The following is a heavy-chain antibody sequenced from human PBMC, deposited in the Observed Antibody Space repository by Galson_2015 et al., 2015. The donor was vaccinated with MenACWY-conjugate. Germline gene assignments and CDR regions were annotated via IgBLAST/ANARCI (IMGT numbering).Heavy chain of an antibody. V-gene: IGHV1-69*13. CDR3: ARPGGDYEQRTFFDY. D-gene: IGHD4-17*01. J-gene: IGHJ4*02. CDR2: IIPVFHTT. CDR1: GDSFNTYS. Sequence: SVKVSCKASGDSFNTYSFNWIRQAPGQGPEWLGGIIPVFHTTDYAQRFQGRLTITADESTSTMYMELSSLRPDDTAIYYCARPGGDYEQRTFFDYWGQGTLVTVSS.